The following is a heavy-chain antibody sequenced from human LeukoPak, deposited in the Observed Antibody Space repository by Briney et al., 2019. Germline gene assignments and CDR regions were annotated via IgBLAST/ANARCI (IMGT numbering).Heavy chain of an antibody. Sequence: GGSLRLSCAASGFTFSSYAMNWVRQAPGKGLEWVSIISGSGGTTYYADSAKGRFTISRDNSKNTLYLQMNSLRAEDTAVYYCAKDPYDSSWMIDYWGQGTLVTVSS. D-gene: IGHD6-13*01. CDR1: GFTFSSYA. CDR2: ISGSGGTT. V-gene: IGHV3-23*01. CDR3: AKDPYDSSWMIDY. J-gene: IGHJ4*02.